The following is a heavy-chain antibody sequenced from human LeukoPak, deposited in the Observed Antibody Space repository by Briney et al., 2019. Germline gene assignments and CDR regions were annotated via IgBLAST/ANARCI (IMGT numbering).Heavy chain of an antibody. V-gene: IGHV3-30*03. Sequence: TGGSLRLSCAASGFTFSSYGMHWVRQAPGKGLEWVAVISYDGSNKYYADSVKGRFTISRDNSKNTLYLQMNSLRAEDTAVYYCARDSLILWFGETLDYWGQGTLVTVSS. D-gene: IGHD3-10*01. CDR1: GFTFSSYG. CDR2: ISYDGSNK. J-gene: IGHJ4*02. CDR3: ARDSLILWFGETLDY.